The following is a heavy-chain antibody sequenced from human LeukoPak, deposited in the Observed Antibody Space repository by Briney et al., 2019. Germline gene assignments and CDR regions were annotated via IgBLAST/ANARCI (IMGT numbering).Heavy chain of an antibody. CDR2: LSGRSDSI. CDR1: GFTFTIYG. Sequence: GGSLRLSCAASGFTFTIYGMNWLRQAPGKGLEWVSYLSGRSDSIYYAESVKGRFTISRDNARNSLYLQMNSLRDEDTAVYYCARDFRYRDSSGYYSFDYGGQGPRVTVS. V-gene: IGHV3-48*02. J-gene: IGHJ4*02. CDR3: ARDFRYRDSSGYYSFDY. D-gene: IGHD3-22*01.